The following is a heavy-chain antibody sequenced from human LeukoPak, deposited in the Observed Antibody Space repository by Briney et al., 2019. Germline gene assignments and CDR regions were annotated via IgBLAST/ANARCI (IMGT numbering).Heavy chain of an antibody. J-gene: IGHJ5*02. V-gene: IGHV3-23*01. CDR2: ISGSGGST. CDR1: GFTFSSYA. Sequence: GGSLRLSCAASGFTFSSYAMSWVRQAPGKGLEWVSAISGSGGSTYYADSVKGRFTISRDNSKNTLYLQMNSLRAEDTAVYYCATAGYCSSTSCYINWFDPRGQGTLVTVSS. CDR3: ATAGYCSSTSCYINWFDP. D-gene: IGHD2-2*02.